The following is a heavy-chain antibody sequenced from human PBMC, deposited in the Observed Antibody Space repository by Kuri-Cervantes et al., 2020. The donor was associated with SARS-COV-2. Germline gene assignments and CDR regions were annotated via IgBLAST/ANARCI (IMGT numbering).Heavy chain of an antibody. D-gene: IGHD3-22*01. CDR3: AREGYYYDSTEANREGINAFDI. Sequence: GESLKISCAASGFTFSSYSMNWVRQAPGKGLEWVSSISSSSSYIYYADSVKGRFTISRDNAKNSLYLQMNSRRAEDTAVYYCAREGYYYDSTEANREGINAFDIWGQGTMVTVSS. J-gene: IGHJ3*02. CDR2: ISSSSSYI. V-gene: IGHV3-21*01. CDR1: GFTFSSYS.